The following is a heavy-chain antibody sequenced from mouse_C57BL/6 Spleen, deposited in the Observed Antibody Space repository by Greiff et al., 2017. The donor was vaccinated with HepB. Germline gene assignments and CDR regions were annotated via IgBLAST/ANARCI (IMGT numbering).Heavy chain of an antibody. V-gene: IGHV1-18*01. J-gene: IGHJ3*01. Sequence: VQLQQSGPELVKPGASVKIPCKASGYTFTDYNMDWVKQSHGKSLEWIGDINPNNGGTIYNQKFKGKATLTVDKSSSTAYMELRSLTSEDTAVYYCARSNYGSSWFAYWGQGTLVTVSA. D-gene: IGHD1-1*01. CDR1: GYTFTDYN. CDR2: INPNNGGT. CDR3: ARSNYGSSWFAY.